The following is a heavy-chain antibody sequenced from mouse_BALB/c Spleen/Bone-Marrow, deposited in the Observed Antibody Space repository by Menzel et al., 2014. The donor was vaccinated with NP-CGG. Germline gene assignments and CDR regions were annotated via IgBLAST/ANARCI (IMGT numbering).Heavy chain of an antibody. Sequence: VQLQQSGAELVRPGTSVKVSCKASGYAFTNYLIGWVKQRPGQGLEWIGVINPGSGGTNYDEKFKGKATLTADKSSSTAYMQLSSLTSDDSAVYFCAKVSSTGTFAYWGQGTLVTVSA. CDR3: AKVSSTGTFAY. CDR2: INPGSGGT. CDR1: GYAFTNYL. D-gene: IGHD4-1*02. V-gene: IGHV1-54*01. J-gene: IGHJ3*01.